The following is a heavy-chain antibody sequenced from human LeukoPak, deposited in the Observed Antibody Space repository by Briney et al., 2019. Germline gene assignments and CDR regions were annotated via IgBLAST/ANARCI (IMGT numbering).Heavy chain of an antibody. J-gene: IGHJ4*02. CDR1: GGSISSYY. V-gene: IGHV4-59*08. CDR3: AKGAYDYIEMGYFDY. Sequence: PSETLSLTCTVSGGSISSYYWSWIRQPPGKGLEWIGYIYYSGSTNYNPSLKSRVTISVDTSKNQFSLKLTSVTAADTAVYYCAKGAYDYIEMGYFDYWGQGTLVTVSS. CDR2: IYYSGST. D-gene: IGHD5-12*01.